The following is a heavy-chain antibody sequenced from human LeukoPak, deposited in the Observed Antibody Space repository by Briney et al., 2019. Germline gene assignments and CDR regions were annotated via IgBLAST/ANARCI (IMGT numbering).Heavy chain of an antibody. D-gene: IGHD4-17*01. CDR2: IKQDGSDK. Sequence: GGSLRLSCAASGFIFTSNWMSWVRQAPGKGLEWVANIKQDGSDKYYVDSVKGRFTISRDNAKNSVYLQMNSLRAGDTAVYYCTRGLSTAANWGQGALVTVSS. CDR3: TRGLSTAAN. J-gene: IGHJ4*02. V-gene: IGHV3-7*05. CDR1: GFIFTSNW.